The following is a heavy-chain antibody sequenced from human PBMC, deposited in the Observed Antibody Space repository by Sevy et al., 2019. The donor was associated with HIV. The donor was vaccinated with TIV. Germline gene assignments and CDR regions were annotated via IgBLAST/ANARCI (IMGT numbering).Heavy chain of an antibody. CDR3: TRGLATADTPEYYFDY. V-gene: IGHV3-49*03. Sequence: GGSLRLSCTTSGFTFDDYAMSWFRQAPGKGLEWVAFITRNSYEAYGGTTDYGASVNGRFIISRDDSKSIAYLQMSSLKTEDTAVYYCTRGLATADTPEYYFDYWGQGTLVTVSS. J-gene: IGHJ4*02. CDR2: ITRNSYEAYGGTT. CDR1: GFTFDDYA. D-gene: IGHD5-12*01.